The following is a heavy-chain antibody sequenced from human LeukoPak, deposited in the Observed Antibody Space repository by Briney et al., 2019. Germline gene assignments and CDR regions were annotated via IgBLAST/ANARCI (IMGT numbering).Heavy chain of an antibody. CDR1: GGSISSYY. V-gene: IGHV4-59*01. Sequence: SETLSLTCTVSGGSISSYYWSWIRQPPGKGLEWIRYIYYSGSTNYNPSLKSRVTISVDTSKNQFSLKLSSVTAADTAVYYCAREAYYDFWSGYYAAFDIWGQGTMVTVSS. CDR3: AREAYYDFWSGYYAAFDI. CDR2: IYYSGST. D-gene: IGHD3-3*01. J-gene: IGHJ3*02.